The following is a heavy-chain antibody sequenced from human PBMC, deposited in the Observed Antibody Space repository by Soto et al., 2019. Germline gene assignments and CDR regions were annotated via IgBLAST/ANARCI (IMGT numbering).Heavy chain of an antibody. CDR2: INGGNGDT. D-gene: IGHD3-22*01. CDR3: ARSSTTYYYQSSPYWPDKELDI. CDR1: GYTFTSYA. V-gene: IGHV1-3*01. J-gene: IGHJ4*02. Sequence: QVQLVQSGAEMRKPGASVMVSCKASGYTFTSYAMNWVRQAPGQRLEWMGWINGGNGDTKYSQRFQDRVTITRDTSANTVYMELSSLTSEDTAIYYCARSSTTYYYQSSPYWPDKELDIWGQGTLITVSS.